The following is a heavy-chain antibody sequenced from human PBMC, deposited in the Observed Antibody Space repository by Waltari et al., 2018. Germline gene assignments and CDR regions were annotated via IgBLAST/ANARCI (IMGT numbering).Heavy chain of an antibody. CDR1: GGSISSSSYH. CDR3: ARDLEGYSSGWYGRWFDP. Sequence: QLQLQESGPGLVKPSETLSLTCTVSGGSISSSSYHWGRIRQPPGKGLEWIGSIYYSGSTYYNPSLKSRVTISVDTSKTQFSLKLSSVTAADTAVYYCARDLEGYSSGWYGRWFDPWGQGTLVTVSS. J-gene: IGHJ5*02. CDR2: IYYSGST. V-gene: IGHV4-39*07. D-gene: IGHD6-19*01.